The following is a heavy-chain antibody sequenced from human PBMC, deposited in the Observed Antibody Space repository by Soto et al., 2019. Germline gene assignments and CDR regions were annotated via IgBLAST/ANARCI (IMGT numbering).Heavy chain of an antibody. V-gene: IGHV3-64D*06. CDR3: VKEWSSSSWYYFDY. Sequence: EVQLVESGGGLVQPGGSLRLSCSASGFTFSSYAMHWVRQAPGKGLEYVSAISSNGGSTYYADSVKGRFTISRDNSKNTLYLQMSSLRAEDTAVYYCVKEWSSSSWYYFDYWGQGTLVTVSS. CDR2: ISSNGGST. J-gene: IGHJ4*02. CDR1: GFTFSSYA. D-gene: IGHD6-13*01.